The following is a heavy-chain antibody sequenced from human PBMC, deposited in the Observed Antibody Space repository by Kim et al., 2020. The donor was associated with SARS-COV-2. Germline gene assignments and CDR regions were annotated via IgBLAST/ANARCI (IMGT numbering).Heavy chain of an antibody. CDR1: GYNFAIYY. CDR3: ARGGEDNRSYYPYFFDF. CDR2: INPSDGGT. D-gene: IGHD3-10*01. J-gene: IGHJ4*02. V-gene: IGHV1-46*01. Sequence: ASVKVSCTASGYNFAIYYLHWVRQAPGEGLEWLGRINPSDGGTLYAQKFQDTVTMTKDTSTNTVYMELHSLQSDDTAFYYCARGGEDNRSYYPYFFDFWGQGTLITVSS.